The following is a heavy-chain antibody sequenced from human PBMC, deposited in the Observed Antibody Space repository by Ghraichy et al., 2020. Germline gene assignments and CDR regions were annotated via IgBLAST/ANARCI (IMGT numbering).Heavy chain of an antibody. CDR1: GGSFSGYY. V-gene: IGHV4-34*01. Sequence: SETLSLTCAVYGGSFSGYYWSWIRQPPGKGLEWIGEINHSGSTNYNPSLKSRVTISVDTSKNQFSLKLSSVTAADTAVYYCARRGIVVVVAAFDYWGQGTLVTVSS. J-gene: IGHJ4*02. CDR2: INHSGST. CDR3: ARRGIVVVVAAFDY. D-gene: IGHD2-15*01.